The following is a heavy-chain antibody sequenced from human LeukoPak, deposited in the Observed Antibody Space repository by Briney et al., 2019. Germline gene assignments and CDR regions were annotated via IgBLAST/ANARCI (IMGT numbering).Heavy chain of an antibody. CDR2: ISSSSSYI. J-gene: IGHJ3*02. Sequence: GGSLRLSCAASGFTSSSYSMNWVRQAPGKGLEWVSSISSSSSYIYYADSVKGRFTIPRDNAKNSLYLQMNSLRAEDTAVYYCARDTLDYYDSGYDAFDIWGQGTMVTVSS. D-gene: IGHD3-22*01. CDR1: GFTSSSYS. CDR3: ARDTLDYYDSGYDAFDI. V-gene: IGHV3-21*01.